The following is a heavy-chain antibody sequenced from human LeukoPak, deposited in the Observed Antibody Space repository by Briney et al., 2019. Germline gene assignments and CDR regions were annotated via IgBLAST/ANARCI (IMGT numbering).Heavy chain of an antibody. CDR2: VDYRGNT. J-gene: IGHJ6*02. V-gene: IGHV4-59*01. Sequence: SEALSLTCTSSGGSISSYYLSWIRQPPGKGLEWIGYVDYRGNTNYNPSLKSRVTISIDTSKSLFSLKLNSVTAADTAVYYCARVEVGAANRQWYGMDVWGQGTTVTVSS. CDR1: GGSISSYY. CDR3: ARVEVGAANRQWYGMDV. D-gene: IGHD2-15*01.